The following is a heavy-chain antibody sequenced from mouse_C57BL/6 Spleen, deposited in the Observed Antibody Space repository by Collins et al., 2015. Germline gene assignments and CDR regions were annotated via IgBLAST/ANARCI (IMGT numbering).Heavy chain of an antibody. CDR1: GYTFTSYW. Sequence: QVQLQQPGAELVKPGASVKVSCKASGYTFTSYWMHWVKQRPGQGLEWIGRIHPSDSDTNYNQKFKDKATLTVDKSSSTAYMQLSSLTSEDSAAYYCAIWDDYVWFAYWGQGTLVTVST. CDR2: IHPSDSDT. CDR3: AIWDDYVWFAY. D-gene: IGHD2-4*01. J-gene: IGHJ3*01. V-gene: IGHV1-74*01.